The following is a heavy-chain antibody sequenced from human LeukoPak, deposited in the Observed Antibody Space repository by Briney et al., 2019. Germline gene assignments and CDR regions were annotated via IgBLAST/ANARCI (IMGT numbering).Heavy chain of an antibody. V-gene: IGHV3-23*01. D-gene: IGHD6-19*01. CDR1: GFTFSSYA. J-gene: IGHJ5*02. CDR2: INDSGGST. CDR3: AKEEYDSGWYKWFGP. Sequence: GGSLRLSCAASGFTFSSYAMSWVRQAPGKGLEWVSAINDSGGSTYDADSVKGRFTISRDNSKNTLYLQMNSLRVEDTAVYYCAKEEYDSGWYKWFGPWGQGTLVTVSS.